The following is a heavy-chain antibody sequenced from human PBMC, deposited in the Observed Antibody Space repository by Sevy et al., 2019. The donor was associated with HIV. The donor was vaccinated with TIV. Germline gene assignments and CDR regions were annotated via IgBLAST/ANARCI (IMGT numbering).Heavy chain of an antibody. J-gene: IGHJ4*02. CDR3: AEGRGDY. V-gene: IGHV4-39*01. D-gene: IGHD3-16*01. CDR1: GGSISSRSYF. CDR2: IYYSGNT. Sequence: SETLSLTCTVSGGSISSRSYFWGWIRQPPGKGLECIGYIYYSGNTYYNPSLRGRVTISVDTSKNQFSLKLSSVTAVDTAVYYCAEGRGDYWGQGTLVTVSS.